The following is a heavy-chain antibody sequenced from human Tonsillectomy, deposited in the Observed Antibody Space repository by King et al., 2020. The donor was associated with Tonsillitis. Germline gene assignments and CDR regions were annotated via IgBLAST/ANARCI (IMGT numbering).Heavy chain of an antibody. Sequence: QLVQSGAEVKKPGASVKVSCKVSGYTLTELSMHWVRQAPGKGLEWMGGFDPEDGETIYAQKFQGRVTMTEDTSTATAYMELSRLRSEDTAVYYCATDLYCSSTSCYLNCWGQGTLVTVSA. CDR3: ATDLYCSSTSCYLNC. CDR1: GYTLTELS. CDR2: FDPEDGET. D-gene: IGHD2-2*01. V-gene: IGHV1-24*01. J-gene: IGHJ4*02.